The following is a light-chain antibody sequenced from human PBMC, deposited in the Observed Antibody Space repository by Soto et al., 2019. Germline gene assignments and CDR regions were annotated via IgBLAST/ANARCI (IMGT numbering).Light chain of an antibody. CDR1: QSVSSSY. V-gene: IGKV3-15*01. Sequence: EIVMTQSPATLSVSAGERGTLSCRASQSVSSSYLAWYQQKPGQAPRLLIYGASSRATGIPARFSGSGSGTEFTLTISSLQSEDFAFYYCQQCNNWPRTFGQGTKVDIK. J-gene: IGKJ1*01. CDR2: GAS. CDR3: QQCNNWPRT.